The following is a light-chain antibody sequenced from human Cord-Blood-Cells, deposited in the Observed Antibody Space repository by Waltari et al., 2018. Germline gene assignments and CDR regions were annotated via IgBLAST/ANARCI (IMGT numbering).Light chain of an antibody. J-gene: IGKJ1*01. CDR1: QSISSW. CDR2: DAS. CDR3: QQYNSYSPWT. V-gene: IGKV1-5*01. Sequence: DIQMTQSPSTLSASVGDRVTITCRASQSISSWLAWYQQKPGKAPKLLIYDASSLESGGPSRCIGSGSGTEFTLPISSLQPDDFATYYCQQYNSYSPWTFGQGTKVEI.